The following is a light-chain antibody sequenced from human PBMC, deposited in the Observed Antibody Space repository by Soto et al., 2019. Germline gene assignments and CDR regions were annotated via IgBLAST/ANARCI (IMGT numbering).Light chain of an antibody. CDR3: SSHRSTSPYV. V-gene: IGLV2-14*01. CDR2: EVF. J-gene: IGLJ1*01. CDR1: DTDIGGYNY. Sequence: QSALTQPASVSVSPGEAITISCTGTDTDIGGYNYVSWYQQHPGRAPKLIIYEVFYRPSGISSRFSGSKSGNTATLTIAGLQGDDEADYYCSSHRSTSPYVFGTGTKVTVL.